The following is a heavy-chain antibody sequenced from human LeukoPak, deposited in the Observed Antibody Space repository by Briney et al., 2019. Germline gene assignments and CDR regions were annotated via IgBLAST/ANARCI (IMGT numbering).Heavy chain of an antibody. D-gene: IGHD1-1*01. CDR2: IYYSGST. CDR3: ARFDGRYDYFDY. J-gene: IGHJ4*02. V-gene: IGHV4-59*13. CDR1: GGSIRSYY. Sequence: SETLSLTCTVSGGSIRSYYWSWLRQPPGKGLEWIGYIYYSGSTNYNPSLKSRVTISVDTSKNQFSLKLSSVTAADTAVYYCARFDGRYDYFDYWGQGTLVTVSS.